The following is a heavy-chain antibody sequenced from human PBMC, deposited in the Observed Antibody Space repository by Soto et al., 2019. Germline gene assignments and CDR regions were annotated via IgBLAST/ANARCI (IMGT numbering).Heavy chain of an antibody. J-gene: IGHJ4*02. V-gene: IGHV3-23*04. CDR1: GGTFSSYA. D-gene: IGHD3-22*01. CDR2: ISGSGGST. CDR3: TNQDRSAYSG. Sequence: VQLVQSGAEVKKPGSSVKVSCKASGGTFSSYAISWVRQAPGQGLEWVSAISGSGGSTYYADSVKGRFTISRDNSKNTLYLQMNSLRAEDTAVYYCTNQDRSAYSGWGQGTLVTVSS.